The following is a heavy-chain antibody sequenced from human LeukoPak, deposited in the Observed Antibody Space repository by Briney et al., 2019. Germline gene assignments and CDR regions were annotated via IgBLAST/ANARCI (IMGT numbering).Heavy chain of an antibody. CDR3: AHAQTGEYYFDY. J-gene: IGHJ4*02. CDR2: FDPEDGET. CDR1: GYTLTELS. Sequence: ASVKVSCKVSGYTLTELSMHWVRQAPGKGLEWMGGFDPEDGETIYAQKFQGRVTMTEDTSTDTAYMELSSLKSEDTAVYYCAHAQTGEYYFDYWGQGSLVTVSS. D-gene: IGHD7-27*01. V-gene: IGHV1-24*01.